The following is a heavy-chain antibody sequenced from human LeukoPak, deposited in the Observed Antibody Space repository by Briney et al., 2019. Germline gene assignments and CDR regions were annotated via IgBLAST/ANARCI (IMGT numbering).Heavy chain of an antibody. V-gene: IGHV1-18*01. CDR1: GYTFTSYG. Sequence: ASVKVSCKASGYTFTSYGITWVRQAPGQGLEWMGWISTYKGNTNYAQKFQGRVTTTTDTSTSTAYMELRRLRSDDTAVYYCARDPGSFLSGSGWLNWFEPWGQGTLFTVSS. CDR2: ISTYKGNT. D-gene: IGHD6-19*01. J-gene: IGHJ5*02. CDR3: ARDPGSFLSGSGWLNWFEP.